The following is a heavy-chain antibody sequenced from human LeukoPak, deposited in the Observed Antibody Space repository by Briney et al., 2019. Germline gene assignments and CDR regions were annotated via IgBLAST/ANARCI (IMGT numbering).Heavy chain of an antibody. D-gene: IGHD4-11*01. V-gene: IGHV3-7*01. J-gene: IGHJ4*02. CDR1: GFTFSSYW. Sequence: GGSLRLSCAASGFTFSSYWMSWVRQAPGKGLEWVANIKQDGGETSYVDSVKGRFTISRDNAKNSLYLQMNSLRAEDTAVYYCAREDHSNYNYWGQGTLVTVSS. CDR2: IKQDGGET. CDR3: AREDHSNYNY.